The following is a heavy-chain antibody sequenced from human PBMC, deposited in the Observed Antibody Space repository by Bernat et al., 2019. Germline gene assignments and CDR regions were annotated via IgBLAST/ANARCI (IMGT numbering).Heavy chain of an antibody. CDR1: GFTFSNAW. V-gene: IGHV3-15*01. D-gene: IGHD2-15*01. J-gene: IGHJ3*01. CDR2: IKSKTDGGTT. Sequence: EVQLVESGGGLVKPGGSLRLSCAASGFTFSNAWMSWGRQAPGKGLECVGRIKSKTDGGTTDYAAPVKGRFTISRDDSKNTLYLHMNSLKTEDTAVYYCTTVGGYCSCGSCYSRVWGQGTMVTVSS. CDR3: TTVGGYCSCGSCYSRV.